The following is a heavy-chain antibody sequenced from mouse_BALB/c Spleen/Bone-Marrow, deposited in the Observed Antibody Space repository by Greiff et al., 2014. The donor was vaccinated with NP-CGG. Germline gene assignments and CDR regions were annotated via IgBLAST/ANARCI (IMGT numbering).Heavy chain of an antibody. J-gene: IGHJ4*01. CDR3: ARITTATGAMDY. D-gene: IGHD1-2*01. V-gene: IGHV2-9*02. Sequence: VKLVESGPGLVAPSQSLSTTCTVSGFSLTNYGVHWVRQPPGKGLEWLGVIWADGSTNYNSALMSRLSISKDNSKSQVFFKMNSLQTDDTAMYYCARITTATGAMDYWGQGTSVTVSS. CDR2: IWADGST. CDR1: GFSLTNYG.